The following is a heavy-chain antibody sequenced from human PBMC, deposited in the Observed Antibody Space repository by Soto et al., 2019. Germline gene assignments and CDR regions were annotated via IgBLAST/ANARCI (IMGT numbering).Heavy chain of an antibody. CDR1: GFTFSSYS. CDR2: ISSSSSTI. J-gene: IGHJ3*02. CDR3: ARTDARAFDI. V-gene: IGHV3-48*01. Sequence: ESGGGLVQPGGSLRLSCAASGFTFSSYSMNWVRQAPGKGLEWVSYISSSSSTIYYADSVKGRFTISRDNAKNSLYLQMNSLRAEDTAVYYCARTDARAFDIWGQGTMVTVSS.